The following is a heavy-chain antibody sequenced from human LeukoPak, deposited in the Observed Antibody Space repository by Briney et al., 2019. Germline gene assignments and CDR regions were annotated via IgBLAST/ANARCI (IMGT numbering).Heavy chain of an antibody. V-gene: IGHV3-23*01. CDR1: GFTFSTYA. CDR3: ARQGPYCGGDCYLDY. CDR2: IGPTGRST. J-gene: IGHJ4*02. Sequence: PGGSLRLSCAASGFTFSTYAMTWVRQAPGKGLEWVSAIGPTGRSTYYADSVRGRFTISRDNSKNTLYLQMNSLRAEDTAIYYCARQGPYCGGDCYLDYWGQGTLVTVSS. D-gene: IGHD2-21*02.